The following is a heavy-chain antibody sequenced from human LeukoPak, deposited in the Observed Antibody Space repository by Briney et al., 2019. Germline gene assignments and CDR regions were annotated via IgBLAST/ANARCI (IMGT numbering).Heavy chain of an antibody. CDR1: GFSVSKNY. D-gene: IGHD3-10*01. CDR2: LFDGGST. Sequence: GGSLRLSCAASGFSVSKNYMSWVRQAPGKGLEWVSVLFDGGSTYYADSVKGRFTISRDNSKNTLFLQMHSLRDEDTAVYYCASAYYSGYTAGVDYWGQGTLVTVSS. J-gene: IGHJ4*02. CDR3: ASAYYSGYTAGVDY. V-gene: IGHV3-66*01.